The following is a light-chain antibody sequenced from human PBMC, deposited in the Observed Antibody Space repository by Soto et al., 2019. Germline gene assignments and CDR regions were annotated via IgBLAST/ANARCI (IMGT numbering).Light chain of an antibody. Sequence: DIVLTQSPATLSLSPGERATLSCRASHSVSSSLAWYQQKAGQAPRLLIYDASNRATGIPARFSGSGSGTDFTLTISSLEPEDFAVYYCQQYSDWPPWTFGQGTKVDIK. CDR1: HSVSSS. CDR3: QQYSDWPPWT. CDR2: DAS. J-gene: IGKJ1*01. V-gene: IGKV3-11*01.